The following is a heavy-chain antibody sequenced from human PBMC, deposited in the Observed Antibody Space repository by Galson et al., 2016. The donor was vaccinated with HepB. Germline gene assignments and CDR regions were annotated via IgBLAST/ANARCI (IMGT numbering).Heavy chain of an antibody. D-gene: IGHD5-24*01. CDR1: GFTLSNYR. Sequence: SLRLSCADSGFTLSNYRIDWVRQAPGKGLEWVSCISSSSVYIWYADSVRGRFTNSRDNAKNSLYLQMDSLTAEDTAVYYCARADGFNTPFFDSWGQGNLVTVSS. J-gene: IGHJ4*02. V-gene: IGHV3-21*01. CDR2: ISSSSVYI. CDR3: ARADGFNTPFFDS.